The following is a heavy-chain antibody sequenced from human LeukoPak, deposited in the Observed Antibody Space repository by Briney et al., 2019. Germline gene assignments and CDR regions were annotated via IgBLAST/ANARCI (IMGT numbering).Heavy chain of an antibody. V-gene: IGHV4-4*07. CDR1: GDSISSYF. CDR3: ARTTYGDYEEDWFDP. D-gene: IGHD4-17*01. Sequence: SETLSLTCSVSGDSISSYFWSWIRQPAGKGLEWLGRIHSSGITNYNPSLKSRLTLSVDTSKNQFSLNLNSVTAADTAVYYCARTTYGDYEEDWFDPWGQGTLVTVSS. CDR2: IHSSGIT. J-gene: IGHJ5*02.